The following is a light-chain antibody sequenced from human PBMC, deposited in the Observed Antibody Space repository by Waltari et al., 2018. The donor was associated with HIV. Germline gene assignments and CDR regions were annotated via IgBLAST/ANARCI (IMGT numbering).Light chain of an antibody. CDR2: WAT. Sequence: VVTESPDSQAVSVGESATINAKSSQSVLYSSNNKNYLAWYQQKPGQPPKLLIYWATTRESGVRDRFSGSGSGTDFTLPISSLQAEDVAVYYCQQYYSTSYTFGQGTKLEIK. J-gene: IGKJ2*01. CDR3: QQYYSTSYT. CDR1: QSVLYSSNNKNY. V-gene: IGKV4-1*01.